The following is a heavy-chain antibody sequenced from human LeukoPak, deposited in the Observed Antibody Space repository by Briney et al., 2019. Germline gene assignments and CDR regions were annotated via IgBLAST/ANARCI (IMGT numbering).Heavy chain of an antibody. J-gene: IGHJ6*03. D-gene: IGHD3-10*01. CDR2: VNYSGST. Sequence: PSGTLSLTCAVSGGSISSSYWWSWVRQPPGKGLEWIGEVNYSGSTDYNPSLKSRVIISVDTSKNQFSLKLSSVTAADTAVYYCARVGDLFRAHRVRGLSPDYYYMDVWGKGTTVTVSS. CDR3: ARVGDLFRAHRVRGLSPDYYYMDV. CDR1: GGSISSSYW. V-gene: IGHV4-4*02.